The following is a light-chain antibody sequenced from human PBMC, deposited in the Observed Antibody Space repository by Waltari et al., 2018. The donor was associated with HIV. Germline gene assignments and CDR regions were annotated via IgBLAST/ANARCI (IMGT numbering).Light chain of an antibody. Sequence: QSVVTQPPSVSGAPGQRVTISCTGSSSNIGAGYDVHWYQQLPGTAPKLLISGNGNRPSGVPDRFSGSNSGTSASLAITGLQAEDEADYYCQSYDSSLSGSDVVFGGGTELTVL. V-gene: IGLV1-40*01. CDR2: GNG. CDR3: QSYDSSLSGSDVV. CDR1: SSNIGAGYD. J-gene: IGLJ2*01.